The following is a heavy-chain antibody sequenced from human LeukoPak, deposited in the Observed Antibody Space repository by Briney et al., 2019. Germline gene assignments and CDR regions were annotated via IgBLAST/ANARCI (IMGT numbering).Heavy chain of an antibody. CDR3: ARVAPQGGYSYGYYFDY. Sequence: SETLSLTCTVSGGSISSYYWSWIRQPPGKGLEWIGYIYYSGSTNYNPSLKSRVTISVDTSKNQFSLRLSSVTAADTAVYYCARVAPQGGYSYGYYFDYWGQGTLVTVSS. CDR2: IYYSGST. V-gene: IGHV4-59*01. CDR1: GGSISSYY. J-gene: IGHJ4*02. D-gene: IGHD5-18*01.